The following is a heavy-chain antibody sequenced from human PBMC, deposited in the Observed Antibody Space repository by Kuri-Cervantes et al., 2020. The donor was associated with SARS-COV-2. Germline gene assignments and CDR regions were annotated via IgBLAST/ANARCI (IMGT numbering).Heavy chain of an antibody. D-gene: IGHD2-2*02. Sequence: SETLSLTCTVSGGSISSSISSSSYYWGWIRQPPGKGLEWIGEINHSGSTNYNPSLKSRVTISVDTSKNQFSLKLSSVTAADTAVYYCAGESSPEPQGYGYCSSTSCYRFDYWGQGTLVTVSS. V-gene: IGHV4-39*07. J-gene: IGHJ4*02. CDR3: AGESSPEPQGYGYCSSTSCYRFDY. CDR2: INHSGST. CDR1: GGSISSSISSSSYY.